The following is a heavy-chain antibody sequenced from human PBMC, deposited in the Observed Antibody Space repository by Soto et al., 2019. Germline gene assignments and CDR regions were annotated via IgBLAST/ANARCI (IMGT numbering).Heavy chain of an antibody. Sequence: QVQLQQWGAGLLKPSETLSLTCAVYGGSLSGYYWSWIRQSPEKGLEWIGEVDLSGSTTYDPSLKRRVTLSLDTSKSQLSLRLTSVTAADTAVYYCARGTIAARLANWGQGTLVTVSS. CDR1: GGSLSGYY. CDR3: ARGTIAARLAN. D-gene: IGHD6-6*01. J-gene: IGHJ4*02. V-gene: IGHV4-34*02. CDR2: VDLSGST.